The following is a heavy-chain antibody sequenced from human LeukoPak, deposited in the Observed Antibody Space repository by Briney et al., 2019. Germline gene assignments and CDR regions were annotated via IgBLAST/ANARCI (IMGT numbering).Heavy chain of an antibody. CDR3: AGVGYCSSTSCYGSGLYNCYYMDV. CDR1: GGSFSGYY. J-gene: IGHJ6*03. D-gene: IGHD2-2*01. V-gene: IGHV4-34*09. Sequence: PSETLSLTCAVYGGSFSGYYWSWIRQPPGKGLEWIGEINHSGSTNYNPSLKSRVTISVDTSKNQFSLKLSSVTAADTAVYYCAGVGYCSSTSCYGSGLYNCYYMDVWGKGTTVTVSS. CDR2: INHSGST.